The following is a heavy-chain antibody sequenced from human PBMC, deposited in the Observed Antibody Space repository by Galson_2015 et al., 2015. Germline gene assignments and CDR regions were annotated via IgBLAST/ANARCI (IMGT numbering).Heavy chain of an antibody. CDR2: ISNSGANT. D-gene: IGHD5-18*01. CDR1: GLTFSDVA. Sequence: SLRLSCAASGLTFSDVAMSWVRQAPGKGLQWVSAISNSGANTYYSDSVRGRFAISRDNSKNTLYLHMNALRPDDTAVYFCAKGHRYSSPFDAWGPGAVVTVSS. J-gene: IGHJ3*01. CDR3: AKGHRYSSPFDA. V-gene: IGHV3-23*01.